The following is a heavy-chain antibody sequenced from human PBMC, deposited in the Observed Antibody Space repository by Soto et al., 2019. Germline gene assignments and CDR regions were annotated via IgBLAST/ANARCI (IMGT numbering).Heavy chain of an antibody. CDR2: ISSSGSTI. CDR3: ARGDFWSGSEQFDY. Sequence: PGGSLRLSCAASGFTFSSYEMNWVRQAPGKGLEWVSYISSSGSTIYYADSVKGRFTISRDNAKNSLYLQMNSLRAEDTAVYYCARGDFWSGSEQFDYWGQGTLVTVSS. J-gene: IGHJ4*02. V-gene: IGHV3-48*03. CDR1: GFTFSSYE. D-gene: IGHD3-3*01.